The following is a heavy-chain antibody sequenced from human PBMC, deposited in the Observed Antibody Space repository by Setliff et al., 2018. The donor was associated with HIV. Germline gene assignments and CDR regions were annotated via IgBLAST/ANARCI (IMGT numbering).Heavy chain of an antibody. J-gene: IGHJ4*02. CDR1: GFTFSSCG. D-gene: IGHD6-13*01. CDR2: IWYDGSHK. Sequence: PGGSLRLSCVASGFTFSSCGMHWVRQAPGKGLEWVAVIWYDGSHKYYADSVKGRFNISRDNSKNTVNLQMTSLRGDDTAVYYCTKGVRGGSSSQFDYWGQGTLVTVSS. V-gene: IGHV3-30*02. CDR3: TKGVRGGSSSQFDY.